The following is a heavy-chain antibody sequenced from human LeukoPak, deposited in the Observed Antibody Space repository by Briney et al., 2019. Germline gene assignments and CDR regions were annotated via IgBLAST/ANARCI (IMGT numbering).Heavy chain of an antibody. CDR1: GGTFSSYA. J-gene: IGHJ3*02. Sequence: GASVKVSCKASGGTFSSYAISWVRQAPGQGLEWMGRIIPILGIANYAQKFQGRVTITANKSTSTAYMELSSLRSEDTAVYYCARGVSFPMIVVAHDAFDIWGQGTMFTVSS. V-gene: IGHV1-69*04. D-gene: IGHD3-22*01. CDR2: IIPILGIA. CDR3: ARGVSFPMIVVAHDAFDI.